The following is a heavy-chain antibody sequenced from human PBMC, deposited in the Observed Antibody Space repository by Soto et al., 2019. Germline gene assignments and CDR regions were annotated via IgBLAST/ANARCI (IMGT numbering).Heavy chain of an antibody. CDR3: ARHNAAGWFAP. CDR2: IYSGGST. V-gene: IGHV4-59*08. D-gene: IGHD6-13*01. CDR1: GVSISSYY. Sequence: QVQLQESGPGLVKPSETLSLTCTVSGVSISSYYWSWIRQPPGKGLEWIGYIYSGGSTNYNPSLKSRVTISVDTPKSLFSLTLSSVTAADTAVYYCARHNAAGWFAPWGQGTLVTVSS. J-gene: IGHJ5*02.